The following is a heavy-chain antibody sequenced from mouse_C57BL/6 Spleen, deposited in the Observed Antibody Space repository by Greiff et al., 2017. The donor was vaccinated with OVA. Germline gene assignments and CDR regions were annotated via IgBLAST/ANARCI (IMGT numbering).Heavy chain of an antibody. J-gene: IGHJ2*01. CDR1: GYTFTSYW. D-gene: IGHD1-1*01. CDR3: ASSVVATGGYFDD. CDR2: INPSSGYT. Sequence: VQVVESGAELAKPGASVKLSCKASGYTFTSYWMHWVKQRPGQGLEWIGYINPSSGYTKYNQKFKDKATLTADKSSSTAYMQLSSLTYEDSAVYYCASSVVATGGYFDDWGQGTTLTVAS. V-gene: IGHV1-7*01.